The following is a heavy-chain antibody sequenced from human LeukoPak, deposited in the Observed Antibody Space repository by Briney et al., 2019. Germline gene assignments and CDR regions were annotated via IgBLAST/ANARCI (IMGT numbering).Heavy chain of an antibody. CDR1: GFTFSSYW. Sequence: PGGSLRLSCAASGFTFSSYWMSWVRQAPGRGLEWVANIKQYGSEKYYVDSVKGRFTISRDNAKNSLYLQMNSLRAEDTAVYYCARAPRYYYDSSGYRSPLDYWGQGTLVTVSS. J-gene: IGHJ4*02. CDR3: ARAPRYYYDSSGYRSPLDY. V-gene: IGHV3-7*01. D-gene: IGHD3-22*01. CDR2: IKQYGSEK.